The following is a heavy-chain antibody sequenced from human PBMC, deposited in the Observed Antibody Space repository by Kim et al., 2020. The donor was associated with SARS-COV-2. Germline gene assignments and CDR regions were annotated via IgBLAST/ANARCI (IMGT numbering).Heavy chain of an antibody. CDR1: GGSISASSSSSTY. J-gene: IGHJ6*02. CDR2: INDIGGA. V-gene: IGHV4-31*03. CDR3: ARGYYDVLTGLYGPYGMDV. Sequence: SETLSLTCTVSGGSISASSSSSTYWIWIRQHPGEGLDWIGYINDIGGASYNPSLKSRVSMSVDKSQNQFSLTLRSVTAADTAVYYCARGYYDVLTGLYGPYGMDVWGQGTTVTVSS. D-gene: IGHD3-9*01.